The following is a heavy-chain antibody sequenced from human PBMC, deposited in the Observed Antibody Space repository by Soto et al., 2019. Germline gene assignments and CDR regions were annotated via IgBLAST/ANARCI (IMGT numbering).Heavy chain of an antibody. Sequence: QVQLVQSGAEVKRPGSSVMVSCKASGDTFDFYSINWVRQAPGRGLEWMGRVNPIVRMSNYAQKFQGRVTRTANRSTSTAYRELSSLRSEDTAIYYCASCYGSGYRAFDYWGQGALVTVSS. J-gene: IGHJ4*02. CDR3: ASCYGSGYRAFDY. CDR2: VNPIVRMS. D-gene: IGHD3-10*01. CDR1: GDTFDFYS. V-gene: IGHV1-69*02.